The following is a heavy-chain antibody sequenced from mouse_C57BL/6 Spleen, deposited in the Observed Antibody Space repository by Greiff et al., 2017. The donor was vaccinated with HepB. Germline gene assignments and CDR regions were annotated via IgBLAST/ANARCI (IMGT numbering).Heavy chain of an antibody. V-gene: IGHV3-6*01. CDR2: ISYDGSN. Sequence: VQLQQSGPGLVKPSQSLSLTCSVTGYSITSGYYWNWIRQFPGNKLEWMGYISYDGSNNYNPSLKNRISITRDTSKNQFFLKLNSVTTEDTATYYCAIYYGNYNAMDYWGQGTSVTVSS. D-gene: IGHD2-1*01. CDR3: AIYYGNYNAMDY. CDR1: GYSITSGYY. J-gene: IGHJ4*01.